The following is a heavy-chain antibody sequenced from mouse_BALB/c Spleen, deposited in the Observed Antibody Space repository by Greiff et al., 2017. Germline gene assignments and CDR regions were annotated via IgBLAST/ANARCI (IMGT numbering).Heavy chain of an antibody. J-gene: IGHJ1*01. D-gene: IGHD3-1*01. CDR2: ISSGSSTI. CDR1: GFTFSSFG. CDR3: ARDGPWYVDV. V-gene: IGHV5-17*02. Sequence: EVQLVESGGGLVQPGGSRKLSCAASGFTFSSFGMHWVRQAPEKGLEWVAYISSGSSTIYYADTVKGRFTISRDNPKNTLFLQMTSLRSEDTAMYYCARDGPWYVDVWGAGTTVTVSS.